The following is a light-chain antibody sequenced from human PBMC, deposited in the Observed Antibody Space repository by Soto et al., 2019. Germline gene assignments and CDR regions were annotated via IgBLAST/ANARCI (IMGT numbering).Light chain of an antibody. Sequence: QAVVTQEHSRTVSPGGTVTLTCASSTGAVTNGHYPYWFQQKPGQAPTTLIYDTNNKHSWTPARFSGSLLGGNAALTLSGARPEDEADYYCLLSYPGVNVVFGGGTKLTVL. CDR1: TGAVTNGHY. J-gene: IGLJ2*01. V-gene: IGLV7-46*01. CDR3: LLSYPGVNVV. CDR2: DTN.